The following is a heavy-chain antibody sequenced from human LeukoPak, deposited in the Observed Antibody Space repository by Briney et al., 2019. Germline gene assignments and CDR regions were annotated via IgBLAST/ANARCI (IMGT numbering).Heavy chain of an antibody. D-gene: IGHD1-26*01. V-gene: IGHV4-4*09. CDR1: GGSISSYH. J-gene: IGHJ4*02. CDR3: ARVRVSGSYLYYFDS. CDR2: ILTSGST. Sequence: SEPLSLPFTVSGGSISSYHWSWVRPPPGKGLEWIGYILTSGSTNYNPSLKSRLTISVDTSKNQFTLKVNSVTAADTAVYYCARVRVSGSYLYYFDSWGQGNLVTVSS.